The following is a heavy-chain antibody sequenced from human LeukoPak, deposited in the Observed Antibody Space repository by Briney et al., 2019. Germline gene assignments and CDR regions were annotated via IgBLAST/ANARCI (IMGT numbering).Heavy chain of an antibody. CDR1: GYMFTAYY. CDR2: IHPSDGST. CDR3: SRGGSSSYYFDY. D-gene: IGHD6-13*01. V-gene: IGHV1-46*01. Sequence: ASVKVSCKASGYMFTAYYMHWVRQAPGQGPEWMGVIHPSDGSTSYAPKFHGRVTMTRDTSTTTVYMELSSLTSEDTAVYYCSRGGSSSYYFDYWGQGTLVTVSS. J-gene: IGHJ4*02.